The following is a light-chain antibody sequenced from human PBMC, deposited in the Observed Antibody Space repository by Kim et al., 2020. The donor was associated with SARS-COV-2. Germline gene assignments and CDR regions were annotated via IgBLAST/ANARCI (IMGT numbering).Light chain of an antibody. J-gene: IGKJ2*01. Sequence: SASVGDKVTITCRARQTISTFLNWDQQKPGKAPKYLIYGASSLQSGVPSRFSGSGSGTDFTLTITSLQPEDFATYYCKQSYSSPRTFGQGTKLEIK. CDR3: KQSYSSPRT. CDR2: GAS. CDR1: QTISTF. V-gene: IGKV1-39*01.